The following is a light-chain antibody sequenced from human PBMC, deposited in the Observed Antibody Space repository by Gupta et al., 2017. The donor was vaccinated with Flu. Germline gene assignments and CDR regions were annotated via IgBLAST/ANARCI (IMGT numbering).Light chain of an antibody. CDR1: QTISTS. CDR3: QQSDSSPYT. V-gene: IGKV1-39*01. Sequence: IQMTQSPPSLSASVGDRVTITCRASQTISTSLNWYRQKPGRAPRLLIYAASSLQSGVTSRFNGSGSGTDFTLTISRLQPEDFATYFCQQSDSSPYTFGRGTRLEIK. CDR2: AAS. J-gene: IGKJ2*01.